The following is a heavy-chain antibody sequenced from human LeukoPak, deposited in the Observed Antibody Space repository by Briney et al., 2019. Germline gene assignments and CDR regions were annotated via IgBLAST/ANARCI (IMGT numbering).Heavy chain of an antibody. CDR2: TYSTGST. Sequence: SETLSLTCTVSGASISNYYWTWIRQPAGKGLEWIGRTYSTGSTIYNPSLKSRVTMSVDTSKNQFSLTLSSVTAADTAVYYCARTRSYYMDVWAKGTTVTVSS. V-gene: IGHV4-4*07. CDR1: GASISNYY. D-gene: IGHD6-19*01. CDR3: ARTRSYYMDV. J-gene: IGHJ6*03.